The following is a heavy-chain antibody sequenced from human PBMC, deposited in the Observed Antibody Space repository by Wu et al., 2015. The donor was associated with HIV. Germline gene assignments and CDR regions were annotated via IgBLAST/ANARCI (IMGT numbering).Heavy chain of an antibody. CDR2: MVVGSVNT. Sequence: QMQLVQSGPEAKKPGTSVKVSCKASGFTFRSSAMQWVRQARGQGLEWIGWMVVGSVNTNYAQKFQGRVTFTRDLSTSTAYMELSSLRSEDTAVYYCAADSDYDICSSWVPDGFDVWGHGTMVTVSS. J-gene: IGHJ3*01. CDR1: GFTFRSSA. V-gene: IGHV1-58*02. D-gene: IGHD3-3*01. CDR3: AADSDYDICSSWVPDGFDV.